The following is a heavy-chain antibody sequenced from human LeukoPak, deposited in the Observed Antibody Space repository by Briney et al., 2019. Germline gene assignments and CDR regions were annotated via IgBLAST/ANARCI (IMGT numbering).Heavy chain of an antibody. J-gene: IGHJ5*02. V-gene: IGHV4-39*07. Sequence: PSETLSLTCTVSGGSISSSSYYWSWIRQPPGKGLEWIGEINHSGSTDYNPSLKSRVTISVDTSKNQFSLKLSSVTAADTAVYYCARVTGWELLGWFDPWGQGTLVTVSS. D-gene: IGHD1-26*01. CDR1: GGSISSSSYY. CDR2: INHSGST. CDR3: ARVTGWELLGWFDP.